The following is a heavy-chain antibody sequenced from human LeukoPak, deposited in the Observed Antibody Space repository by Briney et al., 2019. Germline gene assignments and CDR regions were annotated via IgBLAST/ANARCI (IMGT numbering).Heavy chain of an antibody. CDR1: GFNFGIYG. J-gene: IGHJ4*02. D-gene: IGHD2-2*01. V-gene: IGHV3-33*01. Sequence: GRSLRLSCTASGFNFGIYGMHWVRQPPGKGLEWVAVMWDDGTNEYYVESVKGRFTISRDNGKRTLYLQMNSLRVEDTAVYYCARDSRSTSWDYWGQGTLVTVSS. CDR3: ARDSRSTSWDY. CDR2: MWDDGTNE.